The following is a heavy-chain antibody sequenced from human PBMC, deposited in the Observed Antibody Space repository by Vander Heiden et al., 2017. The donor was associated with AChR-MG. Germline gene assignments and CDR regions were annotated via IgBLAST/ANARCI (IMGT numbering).Heavy chain of an antibody. V-gene: IGHV3-53*01. CDR2: VYYTGTT. J-gene: IGHJ6*02. CDR1: GFIANTNY. Sequence: EVQLVESGGGLIRPGGSLRRSCAASGFIANTNYMSWVRQAPGQGREWASIVYYTGTTYYADSVKCLFTSSRDGSKNTLFLQMNSLRVEDTAVYYCARRRGSYFGDGPVYGMDVWGLGTTVNVSS. CDR3: ARRRGSYFGDGPVYGMDV. D-gene: IGHD3-10*01.